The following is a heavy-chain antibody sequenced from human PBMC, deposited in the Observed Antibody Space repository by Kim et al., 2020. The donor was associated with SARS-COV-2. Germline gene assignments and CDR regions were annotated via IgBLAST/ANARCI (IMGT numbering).Heavy chain of an antibody. CDR2: INAGNGNT. V-gene: IGHV1-3*01. D-gene: IGHD3-10*01. Sequence: ASVKVSCKASGYTFTSYAMHWVRQAPGQRLEWMGWINAGNGNTKYSQKFQGRVTITRDTSASTAYMELSSLRSEDTAVYYCARKEVLPRVGVPYYYGMDVWGQGTTVTVSS. J-gene: IGHJ6*02. CDR3: ARKEVLPRVGVPYYYGMDV. CDR1: GYTFTSYA.